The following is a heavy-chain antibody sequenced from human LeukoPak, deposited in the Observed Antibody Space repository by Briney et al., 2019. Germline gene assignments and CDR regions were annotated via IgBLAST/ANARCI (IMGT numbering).Heavy chain of an antibody. CDR3: ARDHYYDSSSYYQDFDY. D-gene: IGHD3-22*01. Sequence: PGGSLRLSCAASGFTFSSYSMNWVRQAPGKGLEWVSSISSSSSYIYYADSVKGRFTISRDNAKNSLYLQMNSLRAEDTAVYYCARDHYYDSSSYYQDFDYWGQGTLVTVSS. J-gene: IGHJ4*02. CDR1: GFTFSSYS. V-gene: IGHV3-21*01. CDR2: ISSSSSYI.